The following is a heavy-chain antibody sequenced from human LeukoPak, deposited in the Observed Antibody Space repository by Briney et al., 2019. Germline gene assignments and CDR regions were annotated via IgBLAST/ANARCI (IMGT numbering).Heavy chain of an antibody. CDR3: GRFTRSGDSVY. D-gene: IGHD7-27*01. J-gene: IGHJ4*02. CDR2: INQDGSEK. CDR1: GFTFSSYW. V-gene: IGHV3-7*04. Sequence: GGSLRLSCAADGFTFSSYWMSWVRQAPGKGLEWVAIINQDGSEKQYVDSERGRFAISRDNAENSLYLQVNSLKAEDTAVYYCGRFTRSGDSVYWGQGTLVTVSS.